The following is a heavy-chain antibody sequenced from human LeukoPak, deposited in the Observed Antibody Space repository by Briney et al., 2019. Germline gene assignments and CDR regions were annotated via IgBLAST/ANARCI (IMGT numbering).Heavy chain of an antibody. CDR1: GYTFTGYF. CDR2: INPSTGGT. V-gene: IGHV1-2*02. D-gene: IGHD3-10*01. J-gene: IGHJ4*02. CDR3: ARGRRRFGELSEPLDY. Sequence: GASVTVSCTTSGYTFTGYFIHWVRQAPGLGLEWMGWINPSTGGTNYAQMFQGRVTMTRATSISTAYMELSSLISDDTALYYCARGRRRFGELSEPLDYWGQGTLVTVSS.